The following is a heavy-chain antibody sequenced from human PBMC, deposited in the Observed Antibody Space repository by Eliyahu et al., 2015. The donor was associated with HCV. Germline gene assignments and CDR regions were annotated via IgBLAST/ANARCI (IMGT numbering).Heavy chain of an antibody. CDR3: ARTTYKEHVDN. Sequence: EVQLVESGGGLVQTGGSLXLSXSASGFPFRDFWMSWVRQAPGKGLEWVANIKQDGSEKFYVGSVEGRFTISKDNDKNLLSLQMESLRIEDTAVYYCARTTYKEHVDNWGHGTLVTVSS. D-gene: IGHD1-14*01. J-gene: IGHJ4*01. CDR1: GFPFRDFW. CDR2: IKQDGSEK. V-gene: IGHV3-7*03.